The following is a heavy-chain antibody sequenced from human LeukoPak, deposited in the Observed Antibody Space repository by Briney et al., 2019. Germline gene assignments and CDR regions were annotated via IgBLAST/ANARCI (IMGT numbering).Heavy chain of an antibody. V-gene: IGHV1-2*02. CDR2: INPNSGGT. Sequence: ASVKVSCKASGYTFTGYYMHWVRQAPGQGLEWMGWINPNSGGTNYAQKFQGRVTMTRDTSTSTAYMELSRLRSDDTAVYYCARGFSWFVAAAAFDIWGQGTMVTVSS. CDR3: ARGFSWFVAAAAFDI. D-gene: IGHD2-21*01. CDR1: GYTFTGYY. J-gene: IGHJ3*02.